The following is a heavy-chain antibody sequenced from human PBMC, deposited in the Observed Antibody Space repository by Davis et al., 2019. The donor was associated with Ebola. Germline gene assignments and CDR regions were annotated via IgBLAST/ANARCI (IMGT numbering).Heavy chain of an antibody. CDR3: ASLRRTITGMDDGFDI. CDR2: IYTGDSDT. J-gene: IGHJ3*02. V-gene: IGHV5-51*01. D-gene: IGHD2-8*02. Sequence: GESLKISCKDSGNSFTSHWIGWVRQMPGKGLDWMGIIYTGDSDTRYSPSFRGQVTISADKSMKTAILQWSSLKASDSGMYYCASLRRTITGMDDGFDIWGQGTMVTVSS. CDR1: GNSFTSHW.